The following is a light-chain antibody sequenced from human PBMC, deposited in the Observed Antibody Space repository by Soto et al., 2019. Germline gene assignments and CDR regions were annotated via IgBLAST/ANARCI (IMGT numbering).Light chain of an antibody. J-gene: IGKJ1*01. CDR3: HQYHTSTWT. V-gene: IGKV3-15*01. Sequence: EIVLTQSPATLSMSPGERATLSCRASQSVGTNLAWYRQIPGQSPSLLMYGVATGATGAPARFIGSGSGTEFTLTISSLQSEDFAIYYCHQYHTSTWTFGQGTRVEI. CDR1: QSVGTN. CDR2: GVA.